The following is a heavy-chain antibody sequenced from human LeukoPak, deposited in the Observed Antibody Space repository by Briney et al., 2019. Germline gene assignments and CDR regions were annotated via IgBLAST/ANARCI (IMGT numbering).Heavy chain of an antibody. J-gene: IGHJ4*02. CDR2: IIPILGMA. Sequence: SVKVSCKASGGTFSSYAISWVRQAPGQGLEWMGRIIPILGMANYAQKFQGRVTITADKSTSTAYMELSSLRSEDTAVYYCASRLAVAGTIPDYWGQGTLVTVSS. D-gene: IGHD6-19*01. CDR3: ASRLAVAGTIPDY. CDR1: GGTFSSYA. V-gene: IGHV1-69*04.